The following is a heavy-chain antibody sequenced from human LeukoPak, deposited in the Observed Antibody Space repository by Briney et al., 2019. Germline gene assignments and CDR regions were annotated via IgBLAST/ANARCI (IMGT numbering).Heavy chain of an antibody. J-gene: IGHJ4*02. CDR2: INGSGGST. Sequence: GGSLRLSCAASGFTLSSYAMSWVRQAPGKGLECVSAINGSGGSTYYADSVKGRFTISRDNSKYTLYLQINSLRAEATAVYYCVKKNYGHIVATIFSWGEGTLVAVSS. D-gene: IGHD5-12*01. CDR3: VKKNYGHIVATIFS. CDR1: GFTLSSYA. V-gene: IGHV3-23*01.